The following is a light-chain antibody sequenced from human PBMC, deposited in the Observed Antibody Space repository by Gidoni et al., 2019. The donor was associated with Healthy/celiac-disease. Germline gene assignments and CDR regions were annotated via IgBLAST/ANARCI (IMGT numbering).Light chain of an antibody. V-gene: IGKV1-39*01. J-gene: IGKJ4*01. CDR1: QSISSY. Sequence: DSQMTQSPSSLSASVGDRVTITCRASQSISSYLNWYQQKPGKAPKLLIYAASSLQSGVPSRFSGSGSGTDFTLTISSLQPEDFATYYCQQSYSTLLTFXGXTKVEIK. CDR2: AAS. CDR3: QQSYSTLLT.